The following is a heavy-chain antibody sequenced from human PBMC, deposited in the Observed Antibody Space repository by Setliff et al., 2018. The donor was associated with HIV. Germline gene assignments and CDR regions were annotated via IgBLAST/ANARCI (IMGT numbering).Heavy chain of an antibody. CDR3: ARHDMRHYDFWSGSPSHWFDP. CDR1: GGAIRSSYYY. V-gene: IGHV4-39*01. D-gene: IGHD3-3*01. CDR2: ISYTGKS. Sequence: PSETLSLTCTVSGGAIRSSYYYWGWIRQPPGKGLQWIGSISYTGKSYYNPALKRRVTVSVDTSKNQFSLKLSSVTAADTAGYYCARHDMRHYDFWSGSPSHWFDPWGQGTLVTVSS. J-gene: IGHJ5*02.